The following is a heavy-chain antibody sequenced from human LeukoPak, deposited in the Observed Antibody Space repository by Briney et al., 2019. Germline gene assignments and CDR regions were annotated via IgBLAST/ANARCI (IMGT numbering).Heavy chain of an antibody. CDR3: ARLGGSPPYFDY. J-gene: IGHJ4*02. D-gene: IGHD3-16*01. CDR1: GFSFSGSA. CDR2: IRRKGNDYAT. Sequence: GGSLRLSCAASGFSFSGSAIHWVRQASGKGLEWVGHIRRKGNDYATAYTASVKGRFTISRDDSKNTAFLQMDSLKTEDTAMYFCARLGGSPPYFDYWGQGTLVTVSS. V-gene: IGHV3-73*01.